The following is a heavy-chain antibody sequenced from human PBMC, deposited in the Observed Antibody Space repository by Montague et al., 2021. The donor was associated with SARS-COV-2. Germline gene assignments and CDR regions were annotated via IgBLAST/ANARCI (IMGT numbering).Heavy chain of an antibody. D-gene: IGHD3-10*01. V-gene: IGHV3-23*01. J-gene: IGHJ6*02. CDR2: SSGSGGDT. CDR3: AKDSYYYGLGYGMDV. CDR1: GFTFSNSA. Sequence: SLRLSCAASGFTFSNSAMNWVRQAPGKGLEWVSGSSGSGGDTHYADSVKGRFTISRDNSKNVLYLQMNSLRAEDTALYYCAKDSYYYGLGYGMDVWGQGTTVTVSS.